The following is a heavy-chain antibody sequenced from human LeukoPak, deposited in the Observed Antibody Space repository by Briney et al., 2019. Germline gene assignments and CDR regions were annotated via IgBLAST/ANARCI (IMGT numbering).Heavy chain of an antibody. D-gene: IGHD3-3*01. V-gene: IGHV1-2*02. CDR3: ARGSSGRITIFGVVIY. Sequence: ASVKVSCKASGYTFTGYYMRWVRQAPGQGLEWMGWINPNSGGTNYAQKFQGRVTMTRDTSISTAYMELSRLRSDDTAVYYCARGSSGRITIFGVVIYWGQGTLVTVSS. CDR1: GYTFTGYY. CDR2: INPNSGGT. J-gene: IGHJ4*02.